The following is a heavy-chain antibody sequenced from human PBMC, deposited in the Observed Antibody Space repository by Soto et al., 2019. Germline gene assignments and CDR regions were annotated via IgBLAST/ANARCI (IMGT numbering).Heavy chain of an antibody. Sequence: ASVKVSCKASGYTFTSYGISWVRQAPGQGLEWMGWISAYNGNTNYAQKLQGRVTMTTDTSTSTAYMELRSLRSDDTAVYYCARVLRVLEWLPDAFDIWGQGTMVTVS. CDR1: GYTFTSYG. CDR2: ISAYNGNT. J-gene: IGHJ3*02. CDR3: ARVLRVLEWLPDAFDI. V-gene: IGHV1-18*01. D-gene: IGHD3-3*01.